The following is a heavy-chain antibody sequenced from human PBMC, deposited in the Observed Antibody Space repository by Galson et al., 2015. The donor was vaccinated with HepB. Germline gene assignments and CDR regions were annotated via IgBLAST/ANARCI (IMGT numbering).Heavy chain of an antibody. D-gene: IGHD3-3*01. Sequence: SLRLSCAASGFTVSSNYMSWVRQAPGKGLEWVSSISSSSSYIYYADSVKGRFTISRDNAKNSLYLQVNSLRAEDTAVYYCARDYDFWSGYYLPKNPGGTRGYYGMDVWGQGTTVTVSS. V-gene: IGHV3-21*01. CDR1: GFTVSSNY. J-gene: IGHJ6*02. CDR3: ARDYDFWSGYYLPKNPGGTRGYYGMDV. CDR2: ISSSSSYI.